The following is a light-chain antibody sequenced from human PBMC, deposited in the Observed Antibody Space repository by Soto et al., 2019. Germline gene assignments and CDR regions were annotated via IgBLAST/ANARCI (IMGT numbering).Light chain of an antibody. J-gene: IGLJ2*01. CDR2: TAS. CDR1: TGAVTSAFY. CDR3: LLYFGGTQLI. Sequence: QAVVTQEPSLTVSPGGTVTLTCASSTGAVTSAFYPNWFQQKPGQAPTSLIYTASNRHSWTPARFSGSLLGGKATLTLSDVPPEDEADYYCLLYFGGTQLIFGGGTKVTVL. V-gene: IGLV7-43*01.